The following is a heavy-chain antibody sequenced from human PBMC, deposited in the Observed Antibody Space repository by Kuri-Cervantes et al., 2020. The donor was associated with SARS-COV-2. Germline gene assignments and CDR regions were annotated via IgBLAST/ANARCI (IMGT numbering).Heavy chain of an antibody. V-gene: IGHV3-30*18. CDR1: GFTFSSYA. CDR2: ISYEGSIK. Sequence: GESLKISCAASGFTFSSYAMHWVRQAPGKGLEWVALISYEGSIKSYADSVKGRFTISRDSSKDTLYLQMSSLRHEDTAVYFCAKFGALWELKSMGKLYFDYWGPGTLVTVSS. CDR3: AKFGALWELKSMGKLYFDY. D-gene: IGHD1-26*01. J-gene: IGHJ4*02.